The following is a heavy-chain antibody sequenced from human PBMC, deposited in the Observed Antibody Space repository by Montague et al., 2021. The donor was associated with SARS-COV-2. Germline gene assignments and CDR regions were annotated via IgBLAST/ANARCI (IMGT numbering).Heavy chain of an antibody. CDR2: IYYSRST. Sequence: TLSLTCTVSGGSISSGGYYWSWIRQHPGKGLEWIGYIYYSRSTYYNPSLKSRVTISVDTSKNQFSLKLSSVTAADTAVYYCARVRIVVVTAMRYFDLWGRGTLVTVSS. CDR3: ARVRIVVVTAMRYFDL. D-gene: IGHD2-21*02. CDR1: GGSISSGGYY. J-gene: IGHJ2*01. V-gene: IGHV4-31*03.